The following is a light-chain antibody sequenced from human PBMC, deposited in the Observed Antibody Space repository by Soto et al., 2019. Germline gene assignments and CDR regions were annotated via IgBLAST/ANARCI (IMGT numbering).Light chain of an antibody. Sequence: QSVLTQPPSVSGAPGQRVTISCTGSSSNIGAGYDVHWYQQLPGTAPKILIYGNSNRPSGVPDRFSGSKSGTSASLAITGLQAEEEDDYYCQYYDSSMSVVFGGGTKLTVL. V-gene: IGLV1-40*01. CDR1: SSNIGAGYD. CDR3: QYYDSSMSVV. J-gene: IGLJ2*01. CDR2: GNS.